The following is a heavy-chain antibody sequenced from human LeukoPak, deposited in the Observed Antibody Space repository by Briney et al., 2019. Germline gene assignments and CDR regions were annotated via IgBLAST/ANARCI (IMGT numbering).Heavy chain of an antibody. J-gene: IGHJ4*02. V-gene: IGHV4-34*01. CDR3: ARGVDYYGV. D-gene: IGHD3-10*01. Sequence: SETLSLTCAVYGGSFSGYSWNWISQPPVKGLEWIGEINHSGGTNYNPSLKSRVTISVDTSKKQFSLKPSSVTAADTAVYYCARGVDYYGVWGQGTLVTVSS. CDR1: GGSFSGYS. CDR2: INHSGGT.